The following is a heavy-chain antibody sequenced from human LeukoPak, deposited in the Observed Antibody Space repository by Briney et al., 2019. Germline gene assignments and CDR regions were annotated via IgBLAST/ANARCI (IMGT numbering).Heavy chain of an antibody. D-gene: IGHD3-10*02. V-gene: IGHV3-30*02. J-gene: IGHJ6*04. Sequence: GGSLRLSCAASGFTFSSYGMHWVRQAPGKGLEWVAFIRHGGSNKYYADSVKGRFTISRDNSKNTLYLHVNSLRPEDTAVYYCAELGITMIGGVWGKGTTVTISS. CDR3: AELGITMIGGV. CDR2: IRHGGSNK. CDR1: GFTFSSYG.